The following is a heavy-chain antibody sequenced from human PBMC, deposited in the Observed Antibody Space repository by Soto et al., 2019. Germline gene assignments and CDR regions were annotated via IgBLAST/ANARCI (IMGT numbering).Heavy chain of an antibody. CDR1: GGSISSSSYY. Sequence: SETLSLTCTVSGGSISSSSYYWGWIRQPPGKGLEWIGSIYYSGSTYYNPSLKSRVTISVDTSKNQFSLKLSSVTAADTAVYYCARPYGSGNPGWFDPWGQGTLVTVSS. V-gene: IGHV4-39*01. CDR3: ARPYGSGNPGWFDP. J-gene: IGHJ5*02. CDR2: IYYSGST. D-gene: IGHD3-10*01.